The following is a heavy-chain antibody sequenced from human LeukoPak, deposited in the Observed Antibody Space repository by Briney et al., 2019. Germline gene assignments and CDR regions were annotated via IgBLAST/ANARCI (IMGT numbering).Heavy chain of an antibody. V-gene: IGHV3-33*01. CDR2: IWYDGSNK. J-gene: IGHJ6*02. CDR3: ARDRNWNHRDYYYYYGMDV. D-gene: IGHD1-14*01. Sequence: GRSLRLSCEASGFTFSTYGMHWVRQAPGKGLEWVAVIWYDGSNKNYVDSVKGRFTISRDNAKNSLYLQMYSLRAEDTAVYYCARDRNWNHRDYYYYYGMDVWGQGTTVTVSS. CDR1: GFTFSTYG.